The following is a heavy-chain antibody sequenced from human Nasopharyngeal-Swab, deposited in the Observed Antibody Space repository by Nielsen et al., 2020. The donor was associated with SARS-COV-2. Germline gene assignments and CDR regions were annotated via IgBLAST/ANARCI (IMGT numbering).Heavy chain of an antibody. D-gene: IGHD3-16*02. J-gene: IGHJ4*02. CDR1: GGSVSSFY. Sequence: SETLSLTCTVSGGSVSSFYWSWIRQPPGKGLEWIGYIYYSGSTNYNPSLKSRVTISVDTSKNQFSLKLSSVTAADTAVYYCARGQKSYDYIWGSYRYWFDYWGQGTLVTVSS. CDR3: ARGQKSYDYIWGSYRYWFDY. V-gene: IGHV4-59*02. CDR2: IYYSGST.